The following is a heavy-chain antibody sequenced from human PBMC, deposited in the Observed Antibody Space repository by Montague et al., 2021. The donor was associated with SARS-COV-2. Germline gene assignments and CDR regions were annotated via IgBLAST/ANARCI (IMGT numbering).Heavy chain of an antibody. J-gene: IGHJ4*03. CDR2: ISYIWST. Sequence: SETLSLTCTVSGDSVSRSYWSWVRQTPGQGLEWLAYISYIWSTNXNHSLKRRVTISVATHKTKFSLKLSAVTAAATGMYYCVWQSGYYDRSGYYDNWGRGTLVTVSS. CDR1: GDSVSRSY. V-gene: IGHV4-59*08. D-gene: IGHD3-22*01. CDR3: VWQSGYYDRSGYYDN.